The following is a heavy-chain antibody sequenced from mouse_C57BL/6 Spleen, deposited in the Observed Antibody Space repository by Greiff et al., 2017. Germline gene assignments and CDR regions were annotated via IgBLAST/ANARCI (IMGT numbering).Heavy chain of an antibody. J-gene: IGHJ3*01. V-gene: IGHV1-55*01. D-gene: IGHD2-4*01. CDR3: ARGAYDYAWFAY. CDR1: GYTFTSYW. Sequence: QVQLQQPGAELVKPGASVKMSCKASGYTFTSYWITWVKQRPGQGLEWIGDIYPGSGSTNYNEKFKSKATLTVDTSSSTAYMQLSSLTSEDSAVDYCARGAYDYAWFAYWGQGTLVTVSA. CDR2: IYPGSGST.